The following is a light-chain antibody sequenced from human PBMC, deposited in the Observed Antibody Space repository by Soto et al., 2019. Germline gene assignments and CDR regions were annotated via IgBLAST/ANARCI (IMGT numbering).Light chain of an antibody. Sequence: QSALNQPASVSGSPGQSITISCTGTSSDVGGYNYVSWYQQHPGKAPKLMIYDVSNRPSGVSNRFSGSESGNTASLTISGLQAEDEADYYCCSYTSSSTFVFGSGTKLTAL. CDR2: DVS. CDR1: SSDVGGYNY. V-gene: IGLV2-14*01. CDR3: CSYTSSSTFV. J-gene: IGLJ1*01.